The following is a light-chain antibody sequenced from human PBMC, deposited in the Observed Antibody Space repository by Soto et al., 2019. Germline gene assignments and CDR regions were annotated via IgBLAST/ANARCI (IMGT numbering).Light chain of an antibody. CDR2: GAS. CDR3: QQYGTSQGA. J-gene: IGKJ4*01. Sequence: EVVLTQSPGTLSLSPGERASLSCRASQSISSNNLAWYQQKPGQSPRLLIYGASRRATGIPDRFRGSGSGTDFTLTISTLEPEDFAGYYCQQYGTSQGAFGGGTKVEIK. V-gene: IGKV3-20*01. CDR1: QSISSNN.